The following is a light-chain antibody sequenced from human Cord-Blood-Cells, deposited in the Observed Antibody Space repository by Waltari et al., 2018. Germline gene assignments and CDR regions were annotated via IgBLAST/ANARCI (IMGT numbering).Light chain of an antibody. CDR2: RNN. V-gene: IGLV1-47*01. J-gene: IGLJ3*02. Sequence: QSLLTQPPSASGTPGQRVTISCSGSSSNTGSNYVYWYQQLPGTAPKLLIYRNNQRPSGVPDRFSGSKSGTSASLAISGLRSEDEADYYCAAWDDSLSGPVFGGGTKLTVL. CDR3: AAWDDSLSGPV. CDR1: SSNTGSNY.